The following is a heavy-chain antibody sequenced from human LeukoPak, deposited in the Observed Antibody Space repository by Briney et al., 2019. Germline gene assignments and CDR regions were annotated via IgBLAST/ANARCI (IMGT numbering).Heavy chain of an antibody. CDR3: ARDLTGIAVAAAFDY. V-gene: IGHV3-48*03. CDR2: ISSSGSTI. J-gene: IGHJ4*02. Sequence: GGSLRLSCAASGFTFSSYEMNWVRQAPGKGLEWVSYISSSGSTIYYADSVKGRFTISRDNAKNSLYLQMNSLRAEDTAVYYCARDLTGIAVAAAFDYWGQGTLVTVSS. CDR1: GFTFSSYE. D-gene: IGHD6-19*01.